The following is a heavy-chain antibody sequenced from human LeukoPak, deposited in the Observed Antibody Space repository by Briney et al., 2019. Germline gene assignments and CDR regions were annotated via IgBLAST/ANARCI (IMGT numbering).Heavy chain of an antibody. Sequence: SETLSLTCAVSGGSISSSNWWSWVRQPPGKGLEWIGQIYHSGSTNYNPSLKSRVAISVDKSRNQFSLNLNSVTAADTAVYYCARAGQGYCTSASCYLSLDYWGQGTLVTVSS. D-gene: IGHD2-2*01. J-gene: IGHJ4*02. CDR3: ARAGQGYCTSASCYLSLDY. CDR1: GGSISSSNW. CDR2: IYHSGST. V-gene: IGHV4-4*02.